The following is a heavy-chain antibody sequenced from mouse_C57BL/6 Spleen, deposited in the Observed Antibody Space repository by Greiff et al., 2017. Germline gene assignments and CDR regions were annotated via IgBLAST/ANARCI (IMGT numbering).Heavy chain of an antibody. CDR2: IYPGDGDT. D-gene: IGHD2-5*01. V-gene: IGHV1-82*01. J-gene: IGHJ2*01. CDR3: AREGTYYSNYGGFDY. CDR1: GYAFSSSW. Sequence: QVQLQQSGPELVQPGASVKISCKASGYAFSSSWMNWVKQRPGKGLEWIGRIYPGDGDTNYNGKFKGKATLTADKSSSTAYMQLSSLTSEDSAVYFCAREGTYYSNYGGFDYWGQGTTLTVSS.